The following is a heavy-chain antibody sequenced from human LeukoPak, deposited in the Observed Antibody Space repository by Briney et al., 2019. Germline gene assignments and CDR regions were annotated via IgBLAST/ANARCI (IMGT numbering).Heavy chain of an antibody. CDR1: GFTFSSYS. J-gene: IGHJ3*02. Sequence: GGSLRLSCAASGFTFSSYSMNWVRQAPGKGLEWVSFTKNKTNRGTTEYAASVKGRSTISRDDSKSIAYLQMNSLKTEDTAVYYCTRPSITMIVDDDAFDIWGQGTMVTVSS. D-gene: IGHD3-22*01. CDR2: TKNKTNRGTT. V-gene: IGHV3-71*01. CDR3: TRPSITMIVDDDAFDI.